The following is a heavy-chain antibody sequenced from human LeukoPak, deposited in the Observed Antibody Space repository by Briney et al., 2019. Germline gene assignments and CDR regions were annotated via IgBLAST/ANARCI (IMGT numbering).Heavy chain of an antibody. CDR2: ITAYNGHT. J-gene: IGHJ4*02. CDR3: ARGDDYGDYQLIDY. Sequence: ASVKVSCKASGYTFSNYGINWVRQAPGQGPELMGWITAYNGHTNYVPKLQGRVTMTTDTSTSTAYMELRSLRSDDTAVYYCARGDDYGDYQLIDYWGQGTLVTVSS. V-gene: IGHV1-18*01. D-gene: IGHD4-17*01. CDR1: GYTFSNYG.